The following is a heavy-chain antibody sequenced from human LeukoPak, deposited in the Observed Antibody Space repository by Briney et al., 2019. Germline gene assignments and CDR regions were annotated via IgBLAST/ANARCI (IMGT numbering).Heavy chain of an antibody. D-gene: IGHD6-19*01. J-gene: IGHJ4*02. CDR2: MNPNSGNT. Sequence: GASVTVSCKASGYTFTSYDINWVRQATGQGLEWMGWMNPNSGNTGYAQKFQGRVTMTRDTSISTAYMELSSLRSEDTAVYYCAIMYSSGWYGFSYFDYWGQGTLVTVSS. CDR1: GYTFTSYD. CDR3: AIMYSSGWYGFSYFDY. V-gene: IGHV1-8*01.